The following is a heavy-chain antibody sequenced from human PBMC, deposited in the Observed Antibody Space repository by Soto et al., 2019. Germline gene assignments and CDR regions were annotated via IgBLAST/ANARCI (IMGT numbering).Heavy chain of an antibody. CDR2: IYHSGST. CDR3: ARVGVRANWFDP. Sequence: SETLSLNCAVSGYSISSGYYWGCIRQPPGKGLEWIGSIYHSGSTYYNPSLKSRVTISVDTSKNQFSLKLSSVTAADTAVYYCARVGVRANWFDPWGQGTLVTVSS. J-gene: IGHJ5*02. CDR1: GYSISSGYY. V-gene: IGHV4-38-2*01. D-gene: IGHD2-8*01.